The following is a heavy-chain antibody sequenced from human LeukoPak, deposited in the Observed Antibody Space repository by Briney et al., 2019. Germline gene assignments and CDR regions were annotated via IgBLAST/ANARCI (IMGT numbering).Heavy chain of an antibody. CDR2: FDPEDGET. J-gene: IGHJ3*02. CDR3: ATAYSGSYNDAFDI. Sequence: ASVKVSCKVSGYTLTELSMHWVRQAPGKGLEWMGGFDPEDGETIYAQKFQGRVTMTEDTSTDTAYMELSSLRSEDTAVYYCATAYSGSYNDAFDIWGQGTMVTVS. D-gene: IGHD1-26*01. CDR1: GYTLTELS. V-gene: IGHV1-24*01.